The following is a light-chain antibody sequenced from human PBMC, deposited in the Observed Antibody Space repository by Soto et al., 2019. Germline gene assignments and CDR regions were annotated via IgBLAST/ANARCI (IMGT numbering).Light chain of an antibody. CDR1: SSDVGSYNY. CDR2: DVS. Sequence: QSVLTQPRSVSGSPGQSITISCTGTSSDVGSYNYVSWYQQHPGKAPKLMIYDVSKRPSGVPDRFAGSKSGTTASLTISGLQAEDEADYYCCAYGVSLTVFGGGTKLTVL. V-gene: IGLV2-11*01. J-gene: IGLJ2*01. CDR3: CAYGVSLTV.